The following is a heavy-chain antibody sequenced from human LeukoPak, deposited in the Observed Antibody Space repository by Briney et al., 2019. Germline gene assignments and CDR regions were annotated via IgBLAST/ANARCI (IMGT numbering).Heavy chain of an antibody. J-gene: IGHJ4*02. V-gene: IGHV3-7*01. Sequence: GGSLRLPCTASGFTFRNYWMTWVRQAPGRGPEFLANINPSGSETYYVDPVKGRFTISRDNANDLVFLQMNSLRGEDSAVYHCGTFGYEAAVDLWGRGTLVTVSS. CDR1: GFTFRNYW. CDR2: INPSGSET. D-gene: IGHD6-13*01. CDR3: GTFGYEAAVDL.